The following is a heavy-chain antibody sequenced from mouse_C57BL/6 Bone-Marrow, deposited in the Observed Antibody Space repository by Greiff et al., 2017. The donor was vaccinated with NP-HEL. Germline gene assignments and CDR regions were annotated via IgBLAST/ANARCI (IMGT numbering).Heavy chain of an antibody. V-gene: IGHV1-55*01. CDR1: GYTFTSYW. J-gene: IGHJ3*01. Sequence: VQLQQPGAGLVKPGASVKLSCKASGYTFTSYWITWVKQRPGQGLEWIGDIYPGSGSTNYNEKFKSKATLTVDKSSSTAYMQLSSLTSEDSAGYSCARRRRGFAYWGQGTLVTVSA. CDR3: ARRRRGFAY. CDR2: IYPGSGST.